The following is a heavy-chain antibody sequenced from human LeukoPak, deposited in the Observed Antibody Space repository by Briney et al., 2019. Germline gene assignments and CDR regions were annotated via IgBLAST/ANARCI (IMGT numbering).Heavy chain of an antibody. CDR3: ARDPRTAMASGRHDY. V-gene: IGHV1-18*01. Sequence: ASVKVSCKASGYTFTNYGFTWARQAPGQGLEWMGWISAYNGDTKYAQKLQGRVTLTTDTSTSTAYMELRSLRSDDTALYYCARDPRTAMASGRHDYWGQGTLVTVSS. CDR1: GYTFTNYG. J-gene: IGHJ4*02. D-gene: IGHD5-18*01. CDR2: ISAYNGDT.